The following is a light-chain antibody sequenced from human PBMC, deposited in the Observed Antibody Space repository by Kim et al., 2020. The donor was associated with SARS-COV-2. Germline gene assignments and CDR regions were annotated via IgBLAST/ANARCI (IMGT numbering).Light chain of an antibody. CDR3: QQYTTSPPAYT. CDR2: GAS. V-gene: IGKV3-20*01. CDR1: QSISSEF. Sequence: PGERATLSCRASQSISSEFLAWYQQISGQPPRLLIFGASNRAAGVPDRFSGGGSGTDFTLTITRLEPADSAVYYCQQYTTSPPAYTFGQGTKLEI. J-gene: IGKJ2*01.